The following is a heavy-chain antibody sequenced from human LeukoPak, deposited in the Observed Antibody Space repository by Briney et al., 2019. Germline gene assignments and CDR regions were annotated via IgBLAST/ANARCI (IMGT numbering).Heavy chain of an antibody. V-gene: IGHV4-4*07. CDR3: GRALGSGSYIDF. CDR1: GGSISNYY. D-gene: IGHD1-26*01. Sequence: SETLSLTCTVSGGSISNYYWSWIRQPAGKGLEWIGHIYSSGSTNYNPSLKSRVTRSLDTSNKQFSLKLNSVTAADTAVYYCGRALGSGSYIDFWGQGTLVTVSS. J-gene: IGHJ4*02. CDR2: IYSSGST.